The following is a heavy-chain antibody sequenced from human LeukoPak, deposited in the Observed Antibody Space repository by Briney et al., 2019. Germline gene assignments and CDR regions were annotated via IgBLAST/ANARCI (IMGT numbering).Heavy chain of an antibody. V-gene: IGHV3-64*01. CDR1: GFIFRTYA. Sequence: GGSLRLPCAASGFIFRTYAMHWVRQAPGKGLEYVSAISSHGATTYYANSVKGRFTISRDNSKNMLYLQMGSLRADDMAVYYCVRYRGSNGGGFDYWGQGTLVIVSS. J-gene: IGHJ4*02. CDR2: ISSHGATT. CDR3: VRYRGSNGGGFDY. D-gene: IGHD1-26*01.